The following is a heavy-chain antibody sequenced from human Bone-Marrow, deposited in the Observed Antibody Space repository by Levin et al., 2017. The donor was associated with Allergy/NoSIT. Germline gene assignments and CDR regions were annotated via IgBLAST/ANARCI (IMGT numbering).Heavy chain of an antibody. CDR2: INPTTGVT. J-gene: IGHJ4*02. V-gene: IGHV1-2*02. CDR1: GFTFDGYY. D-gene: IGHD6-19*01. CDR3: ARDKRSAGWTPIDY. Sequence: GASVKVSCKTSGFTFDGYYIHWLRQAPGQGLEWMGWINPTTGVTRSAQKFQGRVTMTRDTSITTIYMDLSRLISDDTAIYYCARDKRSAGWTPIDYWGQGTLVTVTS.